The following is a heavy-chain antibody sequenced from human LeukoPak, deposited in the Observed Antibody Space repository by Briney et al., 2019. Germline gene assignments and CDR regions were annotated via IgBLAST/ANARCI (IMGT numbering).Heavy chain of an antibody. CDR2: INPNSGGT. CDR3: ARARGITMARGAGRWFDP. CDR1: GYTFTSYY. Sequence: ASVTVSCKASGYTFTSYYMHWVRQAPGQGLEWMGWINPNSGGTNYAQKFQGRVTMTRDTSISTAYMELSRLRSDDTAVYYCARARGITMARGAGRWFDPWGQGTLVTVSS. D-gene: IGHD3-10*01. V-gene: IGHV1-2*02. J-gene: IGHJ5*02.